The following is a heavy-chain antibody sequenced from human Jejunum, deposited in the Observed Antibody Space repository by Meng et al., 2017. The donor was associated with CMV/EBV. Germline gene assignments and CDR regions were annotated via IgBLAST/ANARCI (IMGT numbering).Heavy chain of an antibody. CDR1: GFTFSSYA. D-gene: IGHD6-13*01. Sequence: GFTFSSYAMSWVRQAPGKGLEWVSTIIGSGDSTYYANSVKGRFTISRDNSKNTLYLQMNSLRAEDMAIYYCAKGTTPGYSSSWPFDYWGQGTLVTVSS. V-gene: IGHV3-23*01. J-gene: IGHJ4*02. CDR3: AKGTTPGYSSSWPFDY. CDR2: IIGSGDST.